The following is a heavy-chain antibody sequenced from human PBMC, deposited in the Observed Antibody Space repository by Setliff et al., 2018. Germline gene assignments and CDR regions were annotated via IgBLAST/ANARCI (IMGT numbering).Heavy chain of an antibody. CDR2: FDPEDGET. CDR1: GYTLTELS. Sequence: ASVKVSCKVSGYTLTELSRHWVRQAPGKGLEWMGGFDPEDGETIYAQKFQGRVKMTRDTSTNTVYMQLNSLRFEDRAVYYCARENTAKNFWGEESDYWGQGTLVTVSS. CDR3: ARENTAKNFWGEESDY. V-gene: IGHV1-24*01. J-gene: IGHJ4*02. D-gene: IGHD3-3*01.